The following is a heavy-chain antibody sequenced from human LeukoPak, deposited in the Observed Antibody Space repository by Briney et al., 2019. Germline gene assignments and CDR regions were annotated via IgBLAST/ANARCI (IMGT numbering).Heavy chain of an antibody. J-gene: IGHJ3*02. D-gene: IGHD3-22*01. V-gene: IGHV4-59*12. CDR1: GGSISSYY. Sequence: SETLSLTCTVSGGSISSYYWSWIRQPPGKGLEWIGYIYYSGSTNYNPSLRSRVTISVDTSKNQFSLKLSSVTAADTAVYYCVRPRYYYDGSSYTEIWGQGTMVTVSS. CDR3: VRPRYYYDGSSYTEI. CDR2: IYYSGST.